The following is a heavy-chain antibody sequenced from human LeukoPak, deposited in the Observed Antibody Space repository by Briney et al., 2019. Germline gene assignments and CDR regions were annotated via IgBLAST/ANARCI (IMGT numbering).Heavy chain of an antibody. CDR2: FDPEDGET. J-gene: IGHJ4*02. D-gene: IGHD6-19*01. CDR3: ATMPPSYSSGWYDY. Sequence: ASVKVSCKVSGYTLTELSMHCVRQAPGKGLEWMGGFDPEDGETIYAQKFQGRVTMTEDTSTDTAYMELSSLRSEDTAVYYCATMPPSYSSGWYDYWGQGTLVTVSS. V-gene: IGHV1-24*01. CDR1: GYTLTELS.